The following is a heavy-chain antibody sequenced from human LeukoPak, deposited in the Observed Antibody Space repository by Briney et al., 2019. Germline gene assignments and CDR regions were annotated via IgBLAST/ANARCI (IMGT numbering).Heavy chain of an antibody. CDR1: GYTFTGYY. D-gene: IGHD6-19*01. V-gene: IGHV1-2*02. Sequence: ASVKVSCKASGYTFTGYYMHWVRQAPGQGLEWMGWINPNSGGTNYAQKFQGGVTMTRDTSITTAYMELSRLRSDDTAVYYCAREEGSGCYDSWGQGTMLTVSS. CDR2: INPNSGGT. J-gene: IGHJ4*02. CDR3: AREEGSGCYDS.